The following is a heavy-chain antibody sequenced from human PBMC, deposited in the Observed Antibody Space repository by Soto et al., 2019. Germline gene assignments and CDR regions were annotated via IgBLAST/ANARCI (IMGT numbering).Heavy chain of an antibody. CDR2: IDSFGTTI. CDR1: GFTFNTYS. J-gene: IGHJ4*02. CDR3: AKLVRVTTTFIDY. Sequence: PGGSLRLSCAASGFTFNTYSMIWVRQAPGKGLEWVSYIDSFGTTIYYADSVKGRFTISRDNVKNSLYLQMNSLRAEDTAVYYCAKLVRVTTTFIDYWGQGTLVTVSS. V-gene: IGHV3-48*01. D-gene: IGHD4-17*01.